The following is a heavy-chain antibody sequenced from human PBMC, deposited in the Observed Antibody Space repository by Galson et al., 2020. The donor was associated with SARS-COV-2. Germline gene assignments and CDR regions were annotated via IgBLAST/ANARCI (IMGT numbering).Heavy chain of an antibody. D-gene: IGHD1-26*01. CDR1: GFTFSNAW. CDR3: TTDSGSYVYDGMDV. Sequence: GGSLRLSCAASGFTFSNAWMSWVRQAPGKGLEWVGRIKSKTDGGTTDYAAPVKGRFTISRDDSKNTLYLQMNSLKTEDTAVYYCTTDSGSYVYDGMDVWGQGTTFTVSS. V-gene: IGHV3-15*01. CDR2: IKSKTDGGTT. J-gene: IGHJ6*02.